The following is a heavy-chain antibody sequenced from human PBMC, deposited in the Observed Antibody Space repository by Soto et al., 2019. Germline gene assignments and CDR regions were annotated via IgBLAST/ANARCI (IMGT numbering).Heavy chain of an antibody. Sequence: TLSLTCTVSGGSISSGDYYWSWIRQPPGKGLEWIGYIYYSGSTYYNPSLKSRVTISVDTSKNQFSLKLSSVTAADTAVYYCATESVLPYYCGMDVWGQGTTVTVSS. J-gene: IGHJ6*02. D-gene: IGHD2-15*01. CDR3: ATESVLPYYCGMDV. CDR1: GGSISSGDYY. CDR2: IYYSGST. V-gene: IGHV4-30-4*01.